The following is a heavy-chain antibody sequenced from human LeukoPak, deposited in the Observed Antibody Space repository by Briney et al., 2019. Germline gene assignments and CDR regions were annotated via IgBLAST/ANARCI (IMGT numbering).Heavy chain of an antibody. CDR2: IKPSGGST. CDR3: AREVDGDYMDY. V-gene: IGHV1-46*01. J-gene: IGHJ4*02. D-gene: IGHD4-17*01. CDR1: GYTLTELS. Sequence: GASVKVSCKVSGYTLTELSMHWVRQAPGQGLEWMGIIKPSGGSTSYAQKFQGRVTMTRDMSTSTVYMELSSLRSEDTAVYYCAREVDGDYMDYWGQGTLVTVSS.